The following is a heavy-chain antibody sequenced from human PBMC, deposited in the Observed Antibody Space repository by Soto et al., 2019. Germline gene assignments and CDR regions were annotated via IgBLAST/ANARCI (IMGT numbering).Heavy chain of an antibody. Sequence: GGSLRLSCAASGFTFISYAMHWVRQAPGKGLEWVAVISYDGSNKYYADSVKGRFTISRDNSKNTLYLQMNSLRAEDTAVYYCARDRLGYSYGLNWFDPWGQGTLVTVSS. V-gene: IGHV3-30-3*01. J-gene: IGHJ5*02. CDR3: ARDRLGYSYGLNWFDP. CDR2: ISYDGSNK. CDR1: GFTFISYA. D-gene: IGHD5-18*01.